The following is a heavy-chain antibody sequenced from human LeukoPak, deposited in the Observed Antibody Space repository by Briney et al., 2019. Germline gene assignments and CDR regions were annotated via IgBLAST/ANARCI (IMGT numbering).Heavy chain of an antibody. V-gene: IGHV1-2*02. CDR2: INPNSGGT. J-gene: IGHJ6*02. CDR1: GYIFTGYY. CDR3: ARLRVCGGDCYSPILRDYGMDV. Sequence: ASVKVSCKASGYIFTGYYMHWVRQAPGQGLEWMGWINPNSGGTNYAQKFQGRVTMTRDTSISTAYMELSRLRSDDTAVYYCARLRVCGGDCYSPILRDYGMDVWGQGTTVTVSS. D-gene: IGHD2-21*02.